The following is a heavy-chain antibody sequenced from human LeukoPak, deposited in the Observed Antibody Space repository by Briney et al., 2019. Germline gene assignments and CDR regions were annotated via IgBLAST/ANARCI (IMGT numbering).Heavy chain of an antibody. CDR1: GGSITSSTSY. CDR2: IYYSGST. CDR3: ASLLNGGVSHWFDP. Sequence: SETLSLTCTVSGGSITSSTSYWGWIRQPPGKGLEWIGTIYYSGSTYYNPSLKSRATMSVDTSKNQFSLRLSSVTAADTAVYYCASLLNGGVSHWFDPWGQGTLVTVSS. J-gene: IGHJ5*02. V-gene: IGHV4-39*01. D-gene: IGHD7-27*01.